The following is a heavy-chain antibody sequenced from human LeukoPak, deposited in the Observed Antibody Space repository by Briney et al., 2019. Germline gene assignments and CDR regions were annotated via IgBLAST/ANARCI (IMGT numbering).Heavy chain of an antibody. Sequence: RASVKVSCKASGGTFITYTINWVRQAPGQGLERMGGIIPIFGTANYAQKFQGRITITTDDSASTAYMELSSLRSEDTAVYYCATYMLRDNWNVHTFDSWGQGTLVTVSS. CDR3: ATYMLRDNWNVHTFDS. V-gene: IGHV1-69*05. J-gene: IGHJ4*02. CDR1: GGTFITYT. CDR2: IIPIFGTA. D-gene: IGHD1-1*01.